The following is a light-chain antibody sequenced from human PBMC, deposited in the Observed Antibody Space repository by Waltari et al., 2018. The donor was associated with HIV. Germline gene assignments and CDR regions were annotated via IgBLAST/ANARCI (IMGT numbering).Light chain of an antibody. CDR3: QQTYITPRT. J-gene: IGKJ1*01. CDR2: AAA. Sequence: DIQMTQSPSSLSASVGDRVTITCRASQITANYLNWYQHKPGKAPKVLIFAAATLQSGVPARFSGTGYGTDFSLTITSLQREDFATYYCQQTYITPRTFGQGTKVEIK. V-gene: IGKV1-39*01. CDR1: QITANY.